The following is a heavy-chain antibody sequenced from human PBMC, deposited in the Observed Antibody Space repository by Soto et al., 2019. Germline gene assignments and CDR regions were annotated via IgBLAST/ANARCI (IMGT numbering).Heavy chain of an antibody. Sequence: SETLSLTCTVSGGSISSYYWSWIRQPPGKGLEWFGYIYYSGSTNYNPSLKSRVTISVDTSKNQFSLKLSSVTAADTAVYYCARAYGGYADYWGQGALVTVSS. CDR1: GGSISSYY. D-gene: IGHD5-12*01. V-gene: IGHV4-59*01. J-gene: IGHJ4*02. CDR3: ARAYGGYADY. CDR2: IYYSGST.